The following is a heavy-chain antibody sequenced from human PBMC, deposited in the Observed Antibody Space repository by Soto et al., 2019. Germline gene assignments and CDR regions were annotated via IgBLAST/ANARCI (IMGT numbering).Heavy chain of an antibody. CDR3: AREGGSGNYRYYAMDV. D-gene: IGHD3-10*01. Sequence: QVQLVQSGAEVKKPGSSVKVSCKASGGTFSSYAISWVRQAPGQGLEWMGGIIPIFGTANYAQKFQGRVTSNADKSTITAYMELSSLRSEDTAVYYCAREGGSGNYRYYAMDVWGQGTTVTFSS. CDR1: GGTFSSYA. CDR2: IIPIFGTA. V-gene: IGHV1-69*14. J-gene: IGHJ6*02.